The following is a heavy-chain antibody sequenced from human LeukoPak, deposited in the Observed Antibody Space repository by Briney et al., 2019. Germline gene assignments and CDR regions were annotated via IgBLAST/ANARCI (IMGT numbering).Heavy chain of an antibody. D-gene: IGHD3-22*01. V-gene: IGHV3-15*01. CDR1: GFTFSNAW. J-gene: IGHJ4*02. Sequence: GGSLRLSCAASGFTFSNAWMSWVRQAPGKGLEWVGRIKSKTDGGTTDYAAPVKGRFTISRDDSKNTLYLQMNSLKTEDTALYYCTTREVPYMKYYYDSSGYYEGFDYWGQGTLVTVSS. CDR2: IKSKTDGGTT. CDR3: TTREVPYMKYYYDSSGYYEGFDY.